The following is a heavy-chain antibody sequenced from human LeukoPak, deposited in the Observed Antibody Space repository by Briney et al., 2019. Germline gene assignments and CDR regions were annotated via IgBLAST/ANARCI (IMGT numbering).Heavy chain of an antibody. Sequence: PSETLSLTCTISGGSVSDYYWSWIRQSPGKGLEWIGYIYYTGSTTYNPSLKSRVTISADTSKNQFSLKLSSVTAADTAVYYCARFVWDYYHYMDVWGKGTTVTVSS. CDR2: IYYTGST. D-gene: IGHD1-26*01. CDR1: GGSVSDYY. V-gene: IGHV4-59*08. CDR3: ARFVWDYYHYMDV. J-gene: IGHJ6*03.